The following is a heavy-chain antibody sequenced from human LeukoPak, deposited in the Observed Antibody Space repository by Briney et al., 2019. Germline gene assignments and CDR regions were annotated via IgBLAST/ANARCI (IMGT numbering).Heavy chain of an antibody. Sequence: PGRSLRLSCAASGFTFSTYGMHWVRQAPGKGLEWVAVISYGGSNKYYAESVKGRFTISRDNAKNTLYLQMNSLRVEDTAVYYCARVGYGVYYFDYRGQGTLVTVSS. V-gene: IGHV3-33*05. CDR1: GFTFSTYG. CDR2: ISYGGSNK. CDR3: ARVGYGVYYFDY. J-gene: IGHJ4*02. D-gene: IGHD5-12*01.